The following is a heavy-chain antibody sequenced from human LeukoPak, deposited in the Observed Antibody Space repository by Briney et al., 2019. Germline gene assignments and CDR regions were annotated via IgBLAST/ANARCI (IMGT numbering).Heavy chain of an antibody. J-gene: IGHJ6*02. V-gene: IGHV1-69*04. CDR3: AREKYIVVVVAATHYYYGMDV. CDR1: GGTFSSYA. D-gene: IGHD2-15*01. CDR2: IIPIIDIA. Sequence: SVKVSCKASGGTFSSYAISWVRQAPGQGLEWMGRIIPIIDIANYAQKFQGRVTITADKSTSTAYMELSSLRPEDTAVYYCAREKYIVVVVAATHYYYGMDVWGQGTTVTISS.